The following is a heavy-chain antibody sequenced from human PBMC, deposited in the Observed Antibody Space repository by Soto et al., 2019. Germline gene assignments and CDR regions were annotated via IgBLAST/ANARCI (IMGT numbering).Heavy chain of an antibody. J-gene: IGHJ5*02. CDR2: ISGSGGST. CDR3: AKGPTYYYGFGALNWFDP. CDR1: GFTFSSYA. D-gene: IGHD3-10*01. Sequence: GGSLRLSCAASGFTFSSYAMSWVRQAPGKGLEWVSAISGSGGSTYYADSVKGRFTISRDNSKNTLYLQMNSLRAEDTAVYYCAKGPTYYYGFGALNWFDPWGQGTLVTVSS. V-gene: IGHV3-23*01.